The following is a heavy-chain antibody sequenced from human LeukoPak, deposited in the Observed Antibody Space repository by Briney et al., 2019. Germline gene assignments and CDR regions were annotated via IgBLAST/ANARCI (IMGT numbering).Heavy chain of an antibody. CDR1: GGSISSYY. J-gene: IGHJ4*02. CDR3: ARYGGSGWVISN. D-gene: IGHD6-19*01. V-gene: IGHV4-59*08. CDR2: IYRTGAT. Sequence: SETLSLTCTVPGGSISSYYWAWIRQPPGKGLEWIGYIYRTGATSYNPSLKSRVTISVDTSEKQFSLKLASVTAADTAVYYCARYGGSGWVISNWGQGTLVTVSS.